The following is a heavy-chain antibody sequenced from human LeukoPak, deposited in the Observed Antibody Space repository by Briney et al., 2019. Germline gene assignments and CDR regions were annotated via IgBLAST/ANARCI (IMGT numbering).Heavy chain of an antibody. CDR2: INPNSGGT. J-gene: IGHJ4*02. D-gene: IGHD2-2*02. CDR3: ARSLYCSSTSCYTFDY. V-gene: IGHV1-2*02. CDR1: GYTFTGYY. Sequence: GASVKVSCKASGYTFTGYYMHWVRQAPGQGLEWMGWINPNSGGTNYAQKFQGRVTMTRDTSISTAYMELSRLRSDDTAVYYCARSLYCSSTSCYTFDYWGQGTLATVSS.